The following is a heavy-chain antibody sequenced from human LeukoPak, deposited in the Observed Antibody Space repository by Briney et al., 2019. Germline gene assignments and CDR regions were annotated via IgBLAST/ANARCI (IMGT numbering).Heavy chain of an antibody. V-gene: IGHV3-7*05. CDR1: GFTFSSYA. CDR3: ARGFASDY. Sequence: GGSLRLSCAASGFTFSSYAMSWVRQAPGQGLEWVANIKQDGSEEYYVDPVKGRFTISRDNAKNSLYLQMSSLRAEDTAVYYCARGFASDYWGQGTLVTVSS. J-gene: IGHJ4*02. CDR2: IKQDGSEE.